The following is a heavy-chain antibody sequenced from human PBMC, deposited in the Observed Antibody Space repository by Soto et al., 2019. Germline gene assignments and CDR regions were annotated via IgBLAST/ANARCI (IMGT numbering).Heavy chain of an antibody. CDR3: ARHHSSNWSYFDY. CDR2: IYYSGST. D-gene: IGHD6-13*01. J-gene: IGHJ4*02. Sequence: QVQLQESGPGLVKPSETLSLTGTVSGGSISSYYWSWIRQPPGKGLEWIGYIYYSGSTNYNPSLKSRVTISVDTSKNQFSLKLSSVTAADTAVYYCARHHSSNWSYFDYWGQGTLVTVSS. CDR1: GGSISSYY. V-gene: IGHV4-59*08.